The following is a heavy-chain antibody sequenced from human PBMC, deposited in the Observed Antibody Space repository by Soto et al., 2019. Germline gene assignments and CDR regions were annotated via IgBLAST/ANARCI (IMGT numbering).Heavy chain of an antibody. V-gene: IGHV3-23*01. CDR1: GFTFSSYA. D-gene: IGHD6-19*01. CDR2: ISGSGGST. CDR3: AKDGYSSGWSVYYYMDV. J-gene: IGHJ6*03. Sequence: GGSLRLSCAASGFTFSSYAMSWVRQAPGKGLEWVSAISGSGGSTYYADSVKGRFTISRDNSKNTLYLQMNSLGAEDTAVYYCAKDGYSSGWSVYYYMDVWGKGTTVTVSS.